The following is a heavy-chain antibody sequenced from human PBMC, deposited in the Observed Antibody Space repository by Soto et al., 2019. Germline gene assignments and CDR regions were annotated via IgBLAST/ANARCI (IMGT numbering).Heavy chain of an antibody. D-gene: IGHD6-13*01. V-gene: IGHV3-21*01. CDR1: GFRLRRFT. CDR3: TRDASRDSSARGWFDP. CDR2: MSSNSAYI. Sequence: LRLSCAASGFRLRRFTMNWVRHAPGKCLEWVSTMSSNSAYICYTDALRVRFTISRDNAKNSLHLQMNSLRAEDTAVYYCTRDASRDSSARGWFDPWGPGTLVTVSS. J-gene: IGHJ5*02.